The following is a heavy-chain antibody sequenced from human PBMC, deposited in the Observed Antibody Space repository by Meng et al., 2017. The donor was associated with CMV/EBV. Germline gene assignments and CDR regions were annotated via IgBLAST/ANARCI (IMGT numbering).Heavy chain of an antibody. J-gene: IGHJ6*02. CDR3: ARDQYDFWSGYFPSDGMDV. Sequence: LSLTCAASGFTFSSYSMNWVRQAPGKGLEWVSSISSSSSYIYYADSVKGRFTISRDNAKNSLYLQMNSLRAEDTAVYYCARDQYDFWSGYFPSDGMDVWGQGTTVTVSS. D-gene: IGHD3-3*01. CDR1: GFTFSSYS. V-gene: IGHV3-21*01. CDR2: ISSSSSYI.